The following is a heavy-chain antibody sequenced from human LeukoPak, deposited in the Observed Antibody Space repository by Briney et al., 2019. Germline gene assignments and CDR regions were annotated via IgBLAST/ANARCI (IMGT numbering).Heavy chain of an antibody. Sequence: SETLSLTCTVSGDSFSLYYWSWIRQPAGKGLEWIGRIYTSGSTNYNPSLKSRVTMSVDTSKNQFSLKLSSVTAADTAVYYCATYYTIFDPFDYWGQGTLVTVSS. V-gene: IGHV4-4*07. J-gene: IGHJ4*02. CDR1: GDSFSLYY. CDR2: IYTSGST. D-gene: IGHD3-3*01. CDR3: ATYYTIFDPFDY.